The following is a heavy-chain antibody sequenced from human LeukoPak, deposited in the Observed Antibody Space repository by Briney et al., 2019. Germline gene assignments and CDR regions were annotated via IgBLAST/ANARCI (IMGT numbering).Heavy chain of an antibody. D-gene: IGHD3-10*01. CDR1: GYTFTGYY. CDR2: INPNSGGT. Sequence: ASVKVSCKASGYTFTGYYMHWVRQAPGQGLEWMGWINPNSGGTNYAQKFQGRVTMTRDTSISTAYMELSRLRSDDTAVYYCARELWIGVELYYMDVWGKGTTVTVSS. CDR3: ARELWIGVELYYMDV. J-gene: IGHJ6*03. V-gene: IGHV1-2*02.